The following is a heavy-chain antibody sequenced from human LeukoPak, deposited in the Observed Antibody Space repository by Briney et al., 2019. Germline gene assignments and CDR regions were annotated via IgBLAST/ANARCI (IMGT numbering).Heavy chain of an antibody. Sequence: GGSLRLSCAASGFTFSRYAMSWVRQAPGKGLEWVSAISGSGGSTYYADSVKGRFTISRDNSKNTLYLQMNSLRAEDTAVYYCAKQLSYYGSGDLFHHWGQGTLVTVSS. CDR2: ISGSGGST. J-gene: IGHJ1*01. CDR3: AKQLSYYGSGDLFHH. V-gene: IGHV3-23*01. CDR1: GFTFSRYA. D-gene: IGHD3-10*01.